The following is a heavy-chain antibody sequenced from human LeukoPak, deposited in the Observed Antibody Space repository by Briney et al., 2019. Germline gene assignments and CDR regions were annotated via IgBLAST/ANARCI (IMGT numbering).Heavy chain of an antibody. CDR2: IDLSGNVK. D-gene: IGHD6-6*01. CDR3: AKGPTGNIATRTFDY. Sequence: PGGSLRLSCAASGFIFSDYYMSWVRQAPGKGLEWLSYIDLSGNVKYYVDSVKGRFTISRDNAKNSLHLQMNSLRAEDTAVYYCAKGPTGNIATRTFDYWGQGTLVTASS. V-gene: IGHV3-11*01. J-gene: IGHJ4*02. CDR1: GFIFSDYY.